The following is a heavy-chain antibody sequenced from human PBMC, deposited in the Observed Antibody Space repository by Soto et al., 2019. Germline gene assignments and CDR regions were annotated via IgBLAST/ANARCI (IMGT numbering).Heavy chain of an antibody. Sequence: VKVSCKASGYTFTSYGISWVRQAPGQGLEWMGWISAYNGNTNYAQKLQGRVTMTTDTSTSTAYMELRSLRSDDTAVYYCARDTKGYSSGWYNSYYFDYWGQGTLVTVSS. V-gene: IGHV1-18*01. CDR1: GYTFTSYG. J-gene: IGHJ4*02. D-gene: IGHD6-19*01. CDR2: ISAYNGNT. CDR3: ARDTKGYSSGWYNSYYFDY.